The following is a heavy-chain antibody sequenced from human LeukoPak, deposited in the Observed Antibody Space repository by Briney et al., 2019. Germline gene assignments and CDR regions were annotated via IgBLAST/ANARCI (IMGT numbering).Heavy chain of an antibody. J-gene: IGHJ4*02. CDR3: ARVEDYAYDY. Sequence: GGSLRLSCAASGFTLSSYAMHWVRQAPGKGLEWVAVISYDGSNKYYADSVKGRFTISRDNSKNTLYLQMNSLRAEDTAVYYCARVEDYAYDYWGQGTLVTVSS. CDR1: GFTLSSYA. D-gene: IGHD4-17*01. CDR2: ISYDGSNK. V-gene: IGHV3-30-3*01.